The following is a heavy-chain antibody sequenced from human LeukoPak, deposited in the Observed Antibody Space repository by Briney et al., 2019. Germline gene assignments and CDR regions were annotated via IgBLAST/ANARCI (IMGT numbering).Heavy chain of an antibody. D-gene: IGHD6-19*01. J-gene: IGHJ4*02. CDR2: ISYDGSNK. Sequence: PGGSLRLSCAASGFTFSSYAMHWVRQAPGKGLEWVAVISYDGSNKYYADSVKGRFTISRDNSKNTLYLQMNSLGAEDTAVYYCARAQNPKYSSGWYGEDYWGQGTLVTVSS. CDR3: ARAQNPKYSSGWYGEDY. CDR1: GFTFSSYA. V-gene: IGHV3-30-3*01.